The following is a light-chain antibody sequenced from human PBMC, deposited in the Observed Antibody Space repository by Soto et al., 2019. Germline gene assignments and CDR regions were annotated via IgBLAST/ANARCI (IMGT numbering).Light chain of an antibody. V-gene: IGKV3-20*01. J-gene: IGKJ1*01. CDR3: QQYGNSRGT. CDR2: NAS. CDR1: QSVSSNY. Sequence: EIVLTQSPVTLSLSPGERATLSCRASQSVSSNYLTWYQQKPGQAPRLLIYNASSRATGIPDRFSGSGSGTDFTLTINRLEPEDFAVYYCQQYGNSRGTFGQGTKVDI.